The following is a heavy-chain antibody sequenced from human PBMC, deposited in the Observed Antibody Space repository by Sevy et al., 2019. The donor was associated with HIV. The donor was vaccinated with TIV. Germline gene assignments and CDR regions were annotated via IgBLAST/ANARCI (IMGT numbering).Heavy chain of an antibody. CDR3: ARELWPGDY. CDR2: INQDGSQK. J-gene: IGHJ4*02. CDR1: GFTFSDYY. Sequence: GGSLRLSCAASGFTFSDYYMGWVRKAPGKGLEWLANINQDGSQKNYVDSVKGPFTISRDNAKNSLSLQMNSLRVDDTAVYYCARELWPGDYWGQGTQVTVSS. V-gene: IGHV3-7*01. D-gene: IGHD2-21*01.